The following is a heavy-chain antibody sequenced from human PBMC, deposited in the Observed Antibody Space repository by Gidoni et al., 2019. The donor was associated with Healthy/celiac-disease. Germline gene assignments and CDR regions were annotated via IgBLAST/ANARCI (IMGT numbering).Heavy chain of an antibody. D-gene: IGHD3-10*01. CDR1: GGSISSSSYY. CDR3: ARQPSGLWRGAFEY. J-gene: IGHJ4*02. Sequence: QLQLQESGPGLVKPSETLSLTCTVSGGSISSSSYYWGWIRQPPGKGLEWIGSIYYSGSTYYNPSLKSRVTISVDTSKNQFSLKLSSVTAADTAVYYCARQPSGLWRGAFEYWGQGTLVTVSS. CDR2: IYYSGST. V-gene: IGHV4-39*01.